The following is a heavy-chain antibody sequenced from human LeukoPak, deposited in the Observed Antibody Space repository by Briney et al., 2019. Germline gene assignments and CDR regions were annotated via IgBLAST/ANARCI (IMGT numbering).Heavy chain of an antibody. D-gene: IGHD2-21*01. CDR1: GFTFSNSW. CDR3: ATGPSYCGGVCYYYFDY. J-gene: IGHJ4*02. CDR2: IKQDGSEE. V-gene: IGHV3-7*01. Sequence: GGSLRLSCTASGFTFSNSWMSWVRQAPGKGLEWVANIKQDGSEEYYVDSVKGRFTISRDNAKNSLYLQMNSLRAEDTAVYYCATGPSYCGGVCYYYFDYWGQGTLVTVSS.